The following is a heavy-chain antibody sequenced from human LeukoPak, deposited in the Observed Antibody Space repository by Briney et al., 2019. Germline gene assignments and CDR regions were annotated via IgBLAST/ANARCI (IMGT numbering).Heavy chain of an antibody. V-gene: IGHV3-21*01. CDR3: ARVAVSGPTGWFDS. J-gene: IGHJ5*01. CDR2: ISSTSAYI. D-gene: IGHD2-8*02. Sequence: GGSLRLSCGGSGFALKSFSLTWVRQAPGKGLEWVSSISSTSAYIHYADSVKGRFTISRDNVDNVVYLEMNGLRAEDTATYYCARVAVSGPTGWFDSWGQGTLVIVSS. CDR1: GFALKSFS.